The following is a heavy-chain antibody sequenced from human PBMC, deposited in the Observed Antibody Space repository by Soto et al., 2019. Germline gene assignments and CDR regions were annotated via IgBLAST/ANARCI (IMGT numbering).Heavy chain of an antibody. J-gene: IGHJ6*02. D-gene: IGHD3-9*01. V-gene: IGHV3-23*01. CDR3: AKDSQRLTISYGMDV. CDR1: GFTFSSYA. Sequence: EVQLLESGGGLVQPGGSLRLSCAASGFTFSSYAMSWVRQAPGKGLEWVSAISGSGGSTYYADSVKGRFTISRDNSKNMLYLQMNSLRAEDTAVYYCAKDSQRLTISYGMDVWGQGTTVTVSS. CDR2: ISGSGGST.